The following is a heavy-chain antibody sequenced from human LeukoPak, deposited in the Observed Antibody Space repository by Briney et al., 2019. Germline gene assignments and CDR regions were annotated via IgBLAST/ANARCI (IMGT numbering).Heavy chain of an antibody. CDR2: IYNSGSA. Sequence: GSLSLSCAASGFTFSSYAMSWVRQAPGKGLEWIGSIYNSGSAYYNPSLKSRVTISVDTSKNQFSLKLSSVTAAATAVYYCARHQSRYYDSSGYYPSPIDYWGQGTLVTVSS. CDR1: GFTFSSYA. D-gene: IGHD3-22*01. CDR3: ARHQSRYYDSSGYYPSPIDY. V-gene: IGHV4-39*01. J-gene: IGHJ4*02.